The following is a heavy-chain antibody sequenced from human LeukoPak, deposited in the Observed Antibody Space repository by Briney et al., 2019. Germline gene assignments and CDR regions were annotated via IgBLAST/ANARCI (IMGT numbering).Heavy chain of an antibody. CDR2: IYYSGST. D-gene: IGHD6-19*01. V-gene: IGHV4-59*01. CDR3: ARVGIAVAGRPDAFDI. CDR1: GGSISSYY. Sequence: SETLSLTCAVSGGSISSYYWSWIRQPPGKGLEWIGYIYYSGSTNYNPSLKSRVTISVDTSKNQFSLKLSSVTAADTAVYYCARVGIAVAGRPDAFDIWGQGTMVTVSS. J-gene: IGHJ3*02.